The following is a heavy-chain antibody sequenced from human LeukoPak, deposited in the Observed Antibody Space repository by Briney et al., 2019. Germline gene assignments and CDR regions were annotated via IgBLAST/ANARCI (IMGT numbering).Heavy chain of an antibody. CDR2: IRYDGSNK. J-gene: IGHJ4*02. CDR3: AKLGSSRGSSSWYVQSRGFDY. V-gene: IGHV3-30*02. D-gene: IGHD6-13*01. Sequence: PGGSLRLSCAASGFTFSSYGMHWVRQAPGKGLEWVAFIRYDGSNKYYADSVKGRFTISRDNSKNTLYLQMNSLRAEDTAVYYCAKLGSSRGSSSWYVQSRGFDYWGQGTLVTVSS. CDR1: GFTFSSYG.